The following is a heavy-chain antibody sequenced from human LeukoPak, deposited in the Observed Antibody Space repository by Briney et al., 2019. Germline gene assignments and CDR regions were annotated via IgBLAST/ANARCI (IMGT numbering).Heavy chain of an antibody. CDR3: ARDGDYGDYPTHMDV. CDR2: IKQDGSEK. Sequence: GGSLRLSCAASGFTFSSYWMSWVRQAPGKGLEWVANIKQDGSEKYYVDSVKGRFTISRDNAKNSLYLQMNSLRAEDTAVYYCARDGDYGDYPTHMDVWGKGTTATVSS. V-gene: IGHV3-7*01. J-gene: IGHJ6*03. CDR1: GFTFSSYW. D-gene: IGHD4-17*01.